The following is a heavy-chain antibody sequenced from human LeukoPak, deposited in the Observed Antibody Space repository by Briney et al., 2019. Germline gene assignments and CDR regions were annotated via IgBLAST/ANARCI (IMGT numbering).Heavy chain of an antibody. J-gene: IGHJ5*02. CDR3: AKALSVSAPGCFDP. D-gene: IGHD6-25*01. CDR1: GFIFGNYA. Sequence: PGGSLRLSCAASGFIFGNYAMSWVRQAPGKGLEWVSGSGSGGGTYYANSVKGRFTISRDNSKNTLYLQMNSLRAEDTAIYYCAKALSVSAPGCFDPWGQGTLVTVSS. V-gene: IGHV3-23*01. CDR2: SGSGGGT.